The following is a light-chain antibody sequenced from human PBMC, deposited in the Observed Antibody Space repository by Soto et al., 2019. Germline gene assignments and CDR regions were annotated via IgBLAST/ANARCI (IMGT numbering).Light chain of an antibody. CDR2: SAS. Sequence: DIQMTQSPSTLSASVGDRVTITCRASQSISSWLAWYQQKPGKAPKLLIYSASKLQSGVPARFSGSGSGADFTLTITSLQSEDFATYYCQQSSSTPLTFGGGTKVDIK. V-gene: IGKV1-39*01. J-gene: IGKJ4*01. CDR3: QQSSSTPLT. CDR1: QSISSW.